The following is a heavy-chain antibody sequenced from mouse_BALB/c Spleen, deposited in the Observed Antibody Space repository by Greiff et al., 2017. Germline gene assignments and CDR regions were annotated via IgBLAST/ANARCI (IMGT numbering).Heavy chain of an antibody. V-gene: IGHV1-87*01. D-gene: IGHD3-3*01. CDR2: IYPGDGAT. CDR3: ARRGGRGYFDV. CDR1: GYTFTSYW. J-gene: IGHJ1*01. Sequence: VKLQESGAELARPGASVKLSCKAYGYTFTSYWMQWVKQRPGQGLEWIGAIYPGDGATRYTQKFKGKATLTADKSSSTAYMQLSSLASEDSAVYDCARRGGRGYFDVWGAGTSVTVSS.